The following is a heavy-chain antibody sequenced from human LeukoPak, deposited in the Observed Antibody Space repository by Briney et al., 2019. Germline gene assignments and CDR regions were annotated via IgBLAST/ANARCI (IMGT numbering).Heavy chain of an antibody. CDR1: GFTFSSYA. CDR3: ARDLSVGAPEF. Sequence: PGGSLRLSCAASGFTFSSYAMHWVRQAPGKGLEWVAVISYDGSNKYYADSVKGRFTISRDIFKDTLYLQMNSLRPEDTAVYYCARDLSVGAPEFWGQGTLVTVSS. J-gene: IGHJ4*02. D-gene: IGHD1-26*01. V-gene: IGHV3-30-3*01. CDR2: ISYDGSNK.